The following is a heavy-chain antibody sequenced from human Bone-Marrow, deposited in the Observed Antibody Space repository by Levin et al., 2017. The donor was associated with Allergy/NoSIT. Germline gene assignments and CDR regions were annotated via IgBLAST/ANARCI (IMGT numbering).Heavy chain of an antibody. CDR3: AKDLAYYYVSGTYYSYGMDV. CDR2: MKWNSDII. J-gene: IGHJ6*02. D-gene: IGHD3-10*01. CDR1: GFTFDDYG. V-gene: IGHV3-9*01. Sequence: SLKISCVASGFTFDDYGMHWVRQVPGKGLEWVAGMKWNSDIIGYADSVKGRFTISRDNAKKSLYLEMNSLRTEDSALYFCAKDLAYYYVSGTYYSYGMDVWGQGTTVAVS.